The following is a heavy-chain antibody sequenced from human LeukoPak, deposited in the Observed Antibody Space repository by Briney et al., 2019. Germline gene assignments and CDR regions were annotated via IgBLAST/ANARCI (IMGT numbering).Heavy chain of an antibody. CDR3: ARAARYCSGGSCYPAGY. CDR2: MNPNSGNT. J-gene: IGHJ4*02. D-gene: IGHD2-15*01. V-gene: IGHV1-8*01. Sequence: ASVKVSCKASGYTFTSYDINWVRQATGQGLEWMGWMNPNSGNTGYAQKFQGRVTMTRNTSISTAYMELSSLRSEDTAVYYCARAARYCSGGSCYPAGYWGQGTLVTVSS. CDR1: GYTFTSYD.